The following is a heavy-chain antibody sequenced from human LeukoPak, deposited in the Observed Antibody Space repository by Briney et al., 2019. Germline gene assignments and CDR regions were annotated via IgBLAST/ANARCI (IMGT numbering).Heavy chain of an antibody. Sequence: PGGSLRLSCAASGFTFSNYAMTWVRQAPGQGLEWVSTVNDDGDDSNYADAVKGRFTISRDNSKNTLYLKMNSLRAEDTAVYYCAKAYHFGSGRFYSHFDSWGQGTLVTVSS. V-gene: IGHV3-23*01. J-gene: IGHJ4*02. CDR3: AKAYHFGSGRFYSHFDS. CDR1: GFTFSNYA. CDR2: VNDDGDDS. D-gene: IGHD3-10*01.